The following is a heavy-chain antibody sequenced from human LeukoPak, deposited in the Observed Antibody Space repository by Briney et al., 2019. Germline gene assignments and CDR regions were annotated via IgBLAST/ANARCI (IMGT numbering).Heavy chain of an antibody. D-gene: IGHD2-2*01. Sequence: GGSLRLSCAASGFTFSSYAMSWVRQAPGKGLEWVSAISGRADRTYYADSVKGRFTISRDNSKNTLNLQMNSLRAEDTAVYYCAKLVRPFDYWGQGTLVTVSS. J-gene: IGHJ4*02. CDR3: AKLVRPFDY. CDR1: GFTFSSYA. V-gene: IGHV3-23*01. CDR2: ISGRADRT.